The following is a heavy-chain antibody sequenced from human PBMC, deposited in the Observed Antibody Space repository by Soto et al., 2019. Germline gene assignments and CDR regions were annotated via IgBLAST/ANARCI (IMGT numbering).Heavy chain of an antibody. J-gene: IGHJ4*02. V-gene: IGHV3-33*01. CDR2: IWYDGSNK. CDR3: ARVRPSRAVAGTGY. D-gene: IGHD6-19*01. CDR1: GFTFSSYG. Sequence: QVQLVESGGGVVQPGRSLRLSCAASGFTFSSYGMHWVRQAPGKGLEWVAVIWYDGSNKYYADSVKGRFTISRDNSKNTLYLQMNSVRAEDTAVDYCARVRPSRAVAGTGYWGQGTLVTVSS.